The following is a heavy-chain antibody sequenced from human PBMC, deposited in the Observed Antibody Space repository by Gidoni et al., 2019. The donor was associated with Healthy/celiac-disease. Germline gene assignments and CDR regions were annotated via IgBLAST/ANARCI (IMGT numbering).Heavy chain of an antibody. J-gene: IGHJ6*02. CDR2: IIPSFGTA. CDR3: ARDLVAPAAAIQRTTYYYYYYGMDV. Sequence: QVQLVQSGAEVKKPGSSVKVSCTASGGTFSSYAISWLRQAPGQGLEWMGGIIPSFGTANYAQKFQGRVTITADESTSTAYMELSSLRSEDTAVYYCARDLVAPAAAIQRTTYYYYYYGMDVWGQGTTVTVSS. V-gene: IGHV1-69*01. CDR1: GGTFSSYA. D-gene: IGHD2-2*02.